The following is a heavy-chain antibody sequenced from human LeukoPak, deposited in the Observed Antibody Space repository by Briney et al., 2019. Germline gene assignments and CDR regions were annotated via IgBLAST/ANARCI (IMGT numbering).Heavy chain of an antibody. Sequence: PSETLSLTCTVSGASISNYYWTWIRQPPGKGLERIGYIYYSGSTNYRPSLKSRVTISVDTSKNQVSLRLRSVTAADTAVYYCARGLRNRSSGTRFDVFDIWGQGTMVAVSS. CDR3: ARGLRNRSSGTRFDVFDI. J-gene: IGHJ3*02. CDR1: GASISNYY. V-gene: IGHV4-59*01. D-gene: IGHD6-6*01. CDR2: IYYSGST.